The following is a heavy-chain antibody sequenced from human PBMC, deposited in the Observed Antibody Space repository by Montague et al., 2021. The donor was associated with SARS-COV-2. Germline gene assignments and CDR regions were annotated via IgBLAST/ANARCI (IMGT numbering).Heavy chain of an antibody. J-gene: IGHJ6*03. CDR2: IHHGGST. CDR3: ARLGDGVVPSPILGFGPYYYYYYLDV. V-gene: IGHV4-34*01. CDR1: GGSFSTYS. D-gene: IGHD3-10*01. Sequence: SETLSLTCAVHGGSFSTYSWNWIRQPPGKGLEWIGEIHHGGSTNYNPSLKSRVTISADTSKNQFSLKLTSVAAADTAVYYCARLGDGVVPSPILGFGPYYYYYYLDVWGKGTTVTVSS.